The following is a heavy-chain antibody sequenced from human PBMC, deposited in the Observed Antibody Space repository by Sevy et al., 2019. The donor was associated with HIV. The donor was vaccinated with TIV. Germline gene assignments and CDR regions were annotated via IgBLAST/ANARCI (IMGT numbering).Heavy chain of an antibody. CDR1: GFTFSSYA. CDR3: ARESPRMITFGGVIVNGYFDY. CDR2: ISYDGSNK. Sequence: GGSLRLSCAASGFTFSSYAMHWVRQAPGKGLEWVAVISYDGSNKYYADSVKGRFTISRDNSKNTLYLQMNSLRAEDTAVYYCARESPRMITFGGVIVNGYFDYWGQEPWSPSPQ. D-gene: IGHD3-16*02. J-gene: IGHJ4*01. V-gene: IGHV3-30-3*01.